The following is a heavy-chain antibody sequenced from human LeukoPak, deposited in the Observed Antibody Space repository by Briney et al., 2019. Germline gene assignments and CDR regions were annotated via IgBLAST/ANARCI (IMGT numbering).Heavy chain of an antibody. D-gene: IGHD1-1*01. V-gene: IGHV3-30*02. CDR2: IAYDSSTT. CDR1: GFIFTNFG. J-gene: IGHJ4*02. Sequence: GGSLRLSCSASGFIFTNFGIQWVRQTPGKGLEWVAYIAYDSSTTYFGASVKGRFTISRDNSKNTLYLQMNTLRDDDTAVYYCANWAGGETHRGRWNGPFDYWGQGTLVTVSS. CDR3: ANWAGGETHRGRWNGPFDY.